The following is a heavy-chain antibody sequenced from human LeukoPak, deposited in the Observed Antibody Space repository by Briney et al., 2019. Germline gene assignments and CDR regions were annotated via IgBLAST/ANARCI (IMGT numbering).Heavy chain of an antibody. Sequence: ASVKVSCKASGYTFTSYYMHWVRQPPGQGLELIGIINPSGGSTSYDEKFQGRVTMTRDMSTSAVYMELSSLRSEDTAVYYCARDLTYSSSWYDWFDPWGQGTLVTVSS. CDR3: ARDLTYSSSWYDWFDP. CDR2: INPSGGST. V-gene: IGHV1-46*01. J-gene: IGHJ5*02. D-gene: IGHD6-13*01. CDR1: GYTFTSYY.